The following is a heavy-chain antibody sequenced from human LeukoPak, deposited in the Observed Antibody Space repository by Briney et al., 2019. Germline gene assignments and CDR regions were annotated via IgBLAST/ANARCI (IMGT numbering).Heavy chain of an antibody. CDR1: GGTFSSYA. J-gene: IGHJ6*04. CDR3: ARGIYSGYEHAYAMDV. Sequence: GASVKVSCKASGGTFSSYAISWVRQAPGQGLEWMGGIIPIFGTANYAQKFQGRVTITADESTSTAYMELSSLRSEDTAVYYCARGIYSGYEHAYAMDVWGKGTTGTTSS. V-gene: IGHV1-69*13. CDR2: IIPIFGTA. D-gene: IGHD5-12*01.